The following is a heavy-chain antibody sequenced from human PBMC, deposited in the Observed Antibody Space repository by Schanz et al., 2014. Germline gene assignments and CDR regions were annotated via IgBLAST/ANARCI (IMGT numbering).Heavy chain of an antibody. CDR2: IWYDGSNK. J-gene: IGHJ6*02. D-gene: IGHD6-6*01. CDR3: ATEGPRGTRHPINYYYAMDN. Sequence: VQLVESGGGLVQPGGSLRLSCAASGFTFSTYWMHWVRQAPGKGLVWVAIIWYDGSNKYYADSVKGRFTISRDNAKNSLYLQMNSLRAEDTAVYYCATEGPRGTRHPINYYYAMDNWGQGTKVTV. V-gene: IGHV3-33*03. CDR1: GFTFSTYW.